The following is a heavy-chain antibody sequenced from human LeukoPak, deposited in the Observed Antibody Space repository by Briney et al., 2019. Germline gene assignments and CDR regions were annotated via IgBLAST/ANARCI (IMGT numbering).Heavy chain of an antibody. V-gene: IGHV4-30-4*08. J-gene: IGHJ6*03. D-gene: IGHD3-3*01. CDR3: ARDARANYDFWSGPKYMDV. CDR1: GGSISSGDYY. Sequence: PSETLSLTCTVSGGSISSGDYYWSWIRQPPGKGLEWIGYIYYSGSTYYSPSLKSRVTISVDTSKNQFSLKLSSVTAADTAVYYCARDARANYDFWSGPKYMDVWGKGTTVTVSS. CDR2: IYYSGST.